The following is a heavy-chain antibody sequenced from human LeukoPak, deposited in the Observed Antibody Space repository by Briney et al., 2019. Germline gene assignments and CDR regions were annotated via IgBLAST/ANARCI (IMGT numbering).Heavy chain of an antibody. V-gene: IGHV3-33*06. CDR3: AKDRPYYDFWSGYYMDC. Sequence: GGSLRLSCAASGFTVSDHYMSWIRQAPGKGLEWVAVIWYDGSNKYYADSVKGRFTISRDNSKNTLYLQMNSLRAEDTAVYYCAKDRPYYDFWSGYYMDCWGQGTLVTVSS. CDR2: IWYDGSNK. J-gene: IGHJ4*02. CDR1: GFTVSDHY. D-gene: IGHD3-3*01.